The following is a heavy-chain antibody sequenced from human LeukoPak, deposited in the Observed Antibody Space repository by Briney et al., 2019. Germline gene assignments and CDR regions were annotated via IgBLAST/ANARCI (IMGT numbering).Heavy chain of an antibody. CDR2: ISYDGSKK. V-gene: IGHV3-30*03. Sequence: PGRSLRLSCAASGFIFSSYDMHWVRQAPGKGLEWVALISYDGSKKYYADSVKGRFTISRDNSKNTLYLQMNSLRAEDTAVYYCARYLAAAGHFDYWGQGTLVTVSS. CDR3: ARYLAAAGHFDY. J-gene: IGHJ4*02. CDR1: GFIFSSYD. D-gene: IGHD6-13*01.